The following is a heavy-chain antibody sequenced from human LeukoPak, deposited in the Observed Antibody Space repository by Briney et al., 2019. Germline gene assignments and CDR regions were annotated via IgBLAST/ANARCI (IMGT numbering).Heavy chain of an antibody. V-gene: IGHV1-18*01. Sequence: GASVKVSCKASGYTFTTFGITWVRQVPGQGLEWMGWISVYNGKTNYAQKLQGRVTMTTDTSTSTAYMELRSLRSDDTAVYYCARDISATGDWFDPWGQGTLVTVSS. CDR1: GYTFTTFG. J-gene: IGHJ5*02. CDR2: ISVYNGKT. CDR3: ARDISATGDWFDP. D-gene: IGHD5-24*01.